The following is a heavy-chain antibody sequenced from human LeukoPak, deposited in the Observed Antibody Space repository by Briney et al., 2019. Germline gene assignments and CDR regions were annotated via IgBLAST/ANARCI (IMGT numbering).Heavy chain of an antibody. CDR2: ITGSGTT. CDR3: ARDEGYFQH. Sequence: PGGSLRLSCAASGFTFSSNAMSWVRQAPGKGLEWVSAITGSGTTYYGDSMKGRFTISRDNSKNTLYLQVNTLRAEDTAVYYCARDEGYFQHWGQGTLVTVSS. V-gene: IGHV3-23*01. J-gene: IGHJ1*01. CDR1: GFTFSSNA.